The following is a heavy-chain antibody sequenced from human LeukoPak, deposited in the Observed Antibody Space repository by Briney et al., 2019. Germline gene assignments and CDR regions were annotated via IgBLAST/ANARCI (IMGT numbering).Heavy chain of an antibody. CDR3: AKGGEWYYYGSGSYIDY. Sequence: GGSLRLSCAASGFTFSSYGMHWVRQAPGKGLEWVAVISYDGSNKYYADSVKGRFTISRDNSKNTLYLQMNSLRAEDTAVYYCAKGGEWYYYGSGSYIDYWGQGTLVTVSS. J-gene: IGHJ4*02. CDR2: ISYDGSNK. CDR1: GFTFSSYG. D-gene: IGHD3-10*01. V-gene: IGHV3-30*18.